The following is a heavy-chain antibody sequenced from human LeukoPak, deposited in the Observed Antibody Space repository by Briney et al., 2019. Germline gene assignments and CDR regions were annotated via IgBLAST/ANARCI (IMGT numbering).Heavy chain of an antibody. D-gene: IGHD3-10*01. Sequence: PSETLSLTCTVSGGSISSYYWSWIRQPPGKGLEWIGYIYYSGYTNYNPSLKSRVTISVDTSKNQFSLKLSSVTAADTAVYYCARPAGRYYYGSGSYYHYWGQGTLVTVSS. V-gene: IGHV4-59*12. CDR2: IYYSGYT. CDR1: GGSISSYY. CDR3: ARPAGRYYYGSGSYYHY. J-gene: IGHJ4*02.